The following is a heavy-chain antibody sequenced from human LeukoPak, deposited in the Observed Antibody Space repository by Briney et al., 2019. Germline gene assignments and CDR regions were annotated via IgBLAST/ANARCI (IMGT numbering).Heavy chain of an antibody. V-gene: IGHV4-31*11. CDR2: IYYSGST. J-gene: IGHJ4*02. CDR3: AREEGDGYKFDY. D-gene: IGHD5-24*01. Sequence: SGTLSLTCAVSGGSISSGGYYWSWIRQHPGKGLEWIGYIYYSGSTYCNPSLKSRVTISVDTSKNQFSLKLSSVTAADTAVYYCAREEGDGYKFDYWGQGTLVTVSS. CDR1: GGSISSGGYY.